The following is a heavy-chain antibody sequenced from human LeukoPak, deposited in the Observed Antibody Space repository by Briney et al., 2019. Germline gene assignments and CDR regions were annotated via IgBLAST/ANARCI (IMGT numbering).Heavy chain of an antibody. V-gene: IGHV3-30*02. J-gene: IGHJ4*02. D-gene: IGHD3/OR15-3a*01. CDR1: GFTFSIYG. CDR3: TKARDFWTRRFFDY. Sequence: GESLRLSCAASGFTFSIYGMHWVRQAPGKGLEWVAFIEKDGNTKYYTDSVRGRFAISRDNSKNTLYLQMSSLRTEDTAMFYCTKARDFWTRRFFDYWGQGTLVTVFS. CDR2: IEKDGNTK.